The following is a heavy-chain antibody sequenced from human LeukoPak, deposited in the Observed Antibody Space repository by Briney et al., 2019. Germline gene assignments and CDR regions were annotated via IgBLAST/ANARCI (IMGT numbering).Heavy chain of an antibody. Sequence: QAGGSLRLSCAASGLTFSSYWMGWVRQAPGKGREGVANIKQDGSEKYYVDSVKGRFTISRDNAKNSLYLQMNSLRAEDTAVYYCATLASGWYGGGYFDYWGQGTLVTVSS. CDR2: IKQDGSEK. CDR1: GLTFSSYW. D-gene: IGHD6-19*01. CDR3: ATLASGWYGGGYFDY. J-gene: IGHJ4*02. V-gene: IGHV3-7*01.